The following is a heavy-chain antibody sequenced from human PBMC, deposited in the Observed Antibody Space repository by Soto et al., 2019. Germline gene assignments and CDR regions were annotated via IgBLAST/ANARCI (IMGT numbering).Heavy chain of an antibody. V-gene: IGHV3-23*01. Sequence: GGSLRLSCAASGFTFSSYAMSWVRQAPGKGLEWVSAISGSGGSTYYADSVKGRFTISRDNSKNTLYLQMNSLRAEDTAVYYCAKDTESHIVMVIAIPGYWGQGTLVTVSS. J-gene: IGHJ4*02. CDR2: ISGSGGST. D-gene: IGHD2-21*01. CDR1: GFTFSSYA. CDR3: AKDTESHIVMVIAIPGY.